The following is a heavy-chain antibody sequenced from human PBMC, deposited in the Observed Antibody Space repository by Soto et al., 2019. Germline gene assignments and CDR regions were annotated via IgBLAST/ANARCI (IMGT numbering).Heavy chain of an antibody. V-gene: IGHV3-23*01. Sequence: GGSLRLSCAASGFTFSSYAMSWVRQPPGKGLEWVSAISGSGGSTYYADSVKGRFTISRDNSKNTLYLQMNSLRAEDTAVYYCARVFTDTAKVFDYWGQGTLVTVSS. CDR1: GFTFSSYA. J-gene: IGHJ4*02. CDR2: ISGSGGST. CDR3: ARVFTDTAKVFDY. D-gene: IGHD5-18*01.